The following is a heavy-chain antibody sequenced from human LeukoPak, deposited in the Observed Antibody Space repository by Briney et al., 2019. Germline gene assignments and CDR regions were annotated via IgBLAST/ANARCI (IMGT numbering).Heavy chain of an antibody. D-gene: IGHD2-2*01. CDR3: ARNAGYCSSTSCYWFDY. J-gene: IGHJ4*02. CDR1: GGSISSYY. Sequence: SGTLSLTCAVSGGSISSYYWSWIRQPAGKGLEWIGRIYTSGSTNYNPSLKSRVTMSVDTSKNQFSLKLSSVTAADTAVYYCARNAGYCSSTSCYWFDYWGQGTLVTVSS. V-gene: IGHV4-4*07. CDR2: IYTSGST.